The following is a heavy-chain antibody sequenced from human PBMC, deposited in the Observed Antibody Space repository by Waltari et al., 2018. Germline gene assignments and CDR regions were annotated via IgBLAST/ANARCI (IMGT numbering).Heavy chain of an antibody. Sequence: EVQLLESGGGLVQPGGSLRLSCAASGFTFSSYAMSWVRQAPGRGLGWVSAISGSGGSTYYADSVKGRFTISRDNSKNTLYLQMNSLRAEDTAVYYCAKDVIMDSSSWYSYFQHWGQGTLVTVSS. D-gene: IGHD6-13*01. CDR2: ISGSGGST. CDR1: GFTFSSYA. V-gene: IGHV3-23*01. CDR3: AKDVIMDSSSWYSYFQH. J-gene: IGHJ1*01.